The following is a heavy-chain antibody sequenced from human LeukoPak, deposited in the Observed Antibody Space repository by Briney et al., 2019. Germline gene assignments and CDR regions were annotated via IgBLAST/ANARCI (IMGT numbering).Heavy chain of an antibody. CDR1: GDSLSRYY. J-gene: IGHJ5*02. V-gene: IGHV4-59*01. CDR2: IYYSGST. Sequence: PSETLSLTCSISGDSLSRYYWNWIRQPPGKGLEWIGYIYYSGSTNYHPSLKSRVTISLDPSKNQFSLRLRLVTAADTAVYYCARLPHMAASMGWFDPWGQGTLVTVSS. CDR3: ARLPHMAASMGWFDP. D-gene: IGHD2-21*01.